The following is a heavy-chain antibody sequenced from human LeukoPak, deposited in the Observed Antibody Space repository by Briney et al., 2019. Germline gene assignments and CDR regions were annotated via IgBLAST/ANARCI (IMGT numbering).Heavy chain of an antibody. CDR2: INPNSGGT. Sequence: GASVKVSCKASGYTFTGYYMHWVRQAPGQGLEWMGWINPNSGGTNYAQKFQGRVTMTRDTSISTAYMELSRLRSDDTAVYYCARGPFASYGFTGSKPFDYWGQGTLVTGSS. J-gene: IGHJ4*02. D-gene: IGHD5-18*01. CDR1: GYTFTGYY. CDR3: ARGPFASYGFTGSKPFDY. V-gene: IGHV1-2*02.